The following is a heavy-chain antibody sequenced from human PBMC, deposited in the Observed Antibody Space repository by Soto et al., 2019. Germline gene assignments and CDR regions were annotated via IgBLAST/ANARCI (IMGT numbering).Heavy chain of an antibody. D-gene: IGHD6-13*01. V-gene: IGHV4-61*08. CDR3: ARGQYSSSYDYYYYYMDV. Sequence: PSETLSLTCTVSAGSIRSGDYYWTWIRQPPGEGLEWIGYIYYSGSTNYNPSLKSRVTISIDTSKNQFSLKLSSVTAADTAVYYCARGQYSSSYDYYYYYMDVWGKGTSVTVSS. CDR1: AGSIRSGDYY. J-gene: IGHJ6*03. CDR2: IYYSGST.